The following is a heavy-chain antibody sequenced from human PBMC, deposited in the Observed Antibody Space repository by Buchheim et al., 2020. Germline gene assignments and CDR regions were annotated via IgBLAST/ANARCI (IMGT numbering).Heavy chain of an antibody. V-gene: IGHV3-30*18. D-gene: IGHD4-11*01. CDR3: AKVLATTVTTLGYGMDV. Sequence: QVQLVESGGGVVQPGRSLRLSCAASGFTFSSYGMHWVRHAPGKGLEWVAVISYDGSNKYYADSVKGRFTISRDNSKNTLYLQMNSLRAEDTAVYYCAKVLATTVTTLGYGMDVWGQGTT. J-gene: IGHJ6*02. CDR2: ISYDGSNK. CDR1: GFTFSSYG.